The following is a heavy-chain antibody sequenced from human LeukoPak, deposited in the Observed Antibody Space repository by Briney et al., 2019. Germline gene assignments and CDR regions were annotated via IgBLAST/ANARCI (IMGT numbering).Heavy chain of an antibody. J-gene: IGHJ6*03. V-gene: IGHV4-4*02. CDR2: IYHSGST. Sequence: SGTLSLTCAVSGGSISSSNWWSWVRQPPGKGLEWIGEIYHSGSTNYNPSLKSRVTISVDKSKNQFSLKLSSVTAADTAVYYCARHVRFLEWLLYPLGYMDVWGKGTTVTVSS. D-gene: IGHD3-3*01. CDR1: GGSISSSNW. CDR3: ARHVRFLEWLLYPLGYMDV.